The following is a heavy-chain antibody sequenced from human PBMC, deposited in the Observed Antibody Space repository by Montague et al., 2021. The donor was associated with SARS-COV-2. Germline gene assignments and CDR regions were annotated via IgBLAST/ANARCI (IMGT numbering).Heavy chain of an antibody. J-gene: IGHJ6*02. Sequence: SRSLSWAASGFTFNNYWFHWVRQVPGKGLVWVSRIDRGGTNTNYADSVKGRFIISRDDAKNTLYLQMNSLRVEDTALYYCAGAPDCGGGSCNSYSYYGMDVWGQGTTVTVSS. CDR1: GFTFNNYW. CDR2: IDRGGTNT. D-gene: IGHD2-15*01. V-gene: IGHV3-74*01. CDR3: AGAPDCGGGSCNSYSYYGMDV.